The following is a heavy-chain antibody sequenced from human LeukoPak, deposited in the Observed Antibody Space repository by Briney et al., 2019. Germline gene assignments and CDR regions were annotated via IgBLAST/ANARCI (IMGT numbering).Heavy chain of an antibody. D-gene: IGHD6-19*01. CDR3: ATFRIAVAGTLDY. Sequence: SVKVSCKVSGYTLTELSMHRVRQAPGKGLEWMGGFDPEDGETIYAQKFQGRVTLTEDTSTDTAYMELSSLRSEDTAVYYCATFRIAVAGTLDYWGQGTLVTVSS. J-gene: IGHJ4*02. V-gene: IGHV1-24*01. CDR2: FDPEDGET. CDR1: GYTLTELS.